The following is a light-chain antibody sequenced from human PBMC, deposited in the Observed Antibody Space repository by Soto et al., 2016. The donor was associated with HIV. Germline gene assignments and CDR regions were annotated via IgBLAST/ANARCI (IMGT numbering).Light chain of an antibody. V-gene: IGLV3-19*01. CDR2: GKN. Sequence: SSELTQGPPVSVALGQTVTITCQGDSLRNYYASWYQQRPGQAPILVMYGKNNRPPGIPDRFSGSTSGDTASMTTTGAQAEDEADYYCNSRDSSGVHVIFGGGTQLTVL. J-gene: IGLJ2*01. CDR3: NSRDSSGVHVI. CDR1: SLRNYY.